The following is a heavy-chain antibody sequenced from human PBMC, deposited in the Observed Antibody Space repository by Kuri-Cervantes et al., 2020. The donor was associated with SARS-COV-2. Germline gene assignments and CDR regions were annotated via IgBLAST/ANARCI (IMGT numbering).Heavy chain of an antibody. D-gene: IGHD2-15*01. CDR3: ARDQCSGGSRHGLFDY. V-gene: IGHV3-7*03. J-gene: IGHJ4*02. CDR1: GFTFSSYW. Sequence: GESLKISCAASGFTFSSYWMSWVRQAPGKGLEWVANIKQDGSEKYYVDSVKGRFTISRDNAKNSLYLQMNSLRAEDTAVYYCARDQCSGGSRHGLFDYWGQGTLVTVSS. CDR2: IKQDGSEK.